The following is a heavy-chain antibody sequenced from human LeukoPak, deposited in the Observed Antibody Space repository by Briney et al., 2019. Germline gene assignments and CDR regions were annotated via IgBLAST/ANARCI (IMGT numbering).Heavy chain of an antibody. CDR3: ARDSKLYCSSTSCYMDV. Sequence: GGSLRLSCAASGFTFSSYSMNWVRQAPGKGLEWVSSISSSSSYIYHADSLKGRFTISRDIAKKSLYLQMNSLRAEDTAVYYCARDSKLYCSSTSCYMDVWGKGTTVTVSS. J-gene: IGHJ6*04. CDR2: ISSSSSYI. D-gene: IGHD2-2*01. CDR1: GFTFSSYS. V-gene: IGHV3-21*01.